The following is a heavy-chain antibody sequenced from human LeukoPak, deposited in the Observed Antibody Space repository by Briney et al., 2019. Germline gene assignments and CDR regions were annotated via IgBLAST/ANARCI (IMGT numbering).Heavy chain of an antibody. Sequence: ASVKVSCKASGYTFTSYGISWVGQAPGQGGEGMGWISAYNGNTNYAQKLQGRVTMTTDTSTSTAYMELRSLRSDDTAVYYCARDPSLRYFDWFNSGLDYWGQGTLVTVSS. J-gene: IGHJ4*02. CDR3: ARDPSLRYFDWFNSGLDY. D-gene: IGHD3-9*01. V-gene: IGHV1-18*04. CDR1: GYTFTSYG. CDR2: ISAYNGNT.